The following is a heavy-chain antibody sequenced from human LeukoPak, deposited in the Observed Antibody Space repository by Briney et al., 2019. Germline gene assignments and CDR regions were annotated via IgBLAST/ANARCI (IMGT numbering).Heavy chain of an antibody. J-gene: IGHJ4*02. CDR1: GGSISSSSYY. V-gene: IGHV4-39*01. Sequence: SETLSLTCTVSGGSISSSSYYWGWIRQPPGKGLEWIGSIYYSGSTYYNPSLKSRVTISVDTYKSQLSLKLSSVTAADTAVYYCARQRGSGWYHPHLFWGQGILVTVS. D-gene: IGHD6-19*01. CDR2: IYYSGST. CDR3: ARQRGSGWYHPHLF.